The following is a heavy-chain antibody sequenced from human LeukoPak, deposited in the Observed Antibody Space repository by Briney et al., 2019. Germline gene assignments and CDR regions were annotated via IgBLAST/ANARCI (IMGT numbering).Heavy chain of an antibody. CDR2: MKQDGSEK. V-gene: IGHV3-7*01. D-gene: IGHD1-1*01. Sequence: LEWVANMKQDGSEKYYVDSVKGRFTISRDNAKNSLYLQMNSLRAEDTAVYYCARGTTGYWGQGTLVTVSS. CDR3: ARGTTGY. J-gene: IGHJ4*02.